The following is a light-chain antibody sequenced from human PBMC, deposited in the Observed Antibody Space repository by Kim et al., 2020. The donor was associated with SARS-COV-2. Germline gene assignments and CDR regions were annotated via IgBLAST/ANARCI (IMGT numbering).Light chain of an antibody. Sequence: ASVKLTCTLSSGHNSYAIAWHQQQPEKGPRYLMKLNGDGSHSKGDGIPDRFSGSSSGAERYLTISSLQSEDEADYYCQTWGTGIPVFGGGTKVTVL. CDR3: QTWGTGIPV. CDR1: SGHNSYA. V-gene: IGLV4-69*01. J-gene: IGLJ3*02. CDR2: LNGDGSH.